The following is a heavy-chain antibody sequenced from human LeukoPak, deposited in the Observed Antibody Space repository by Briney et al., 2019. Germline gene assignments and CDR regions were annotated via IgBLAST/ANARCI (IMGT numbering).Heavy chain of an antibody. V-gene: IGHV3-48*01. CDR1: GFTFSTYS. Sequence: SGGSLRLSCVASGFTFSTYSMNWVRQAPGKGLEWVSYISSRSNSIYYADSVKGRFTISRDNAKNSLYLQMNSLRAEDTAVYYCAKGTYYYDCSGYYPRDWGQGTLVTVSS. CDR2: ISSRSNSI. J-gene: IGHJ4*02. D-gene: IGHD3-22*01. CDR3: AKGTYYYDCSGYYPRD.